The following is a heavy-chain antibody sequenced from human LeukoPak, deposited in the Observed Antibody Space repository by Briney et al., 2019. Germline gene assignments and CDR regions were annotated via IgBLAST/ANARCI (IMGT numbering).Heavy chain of an antibody. CDR3: ARARRILEWLFQPPDY. CDR1: GYTFTSYD. D-gene: IGHD3-3*01. V-gene: IGHV1-8*01. Sequence: ASVKVSCKASGYTFTSYDINWVRQATGQGLEWMGWMNSNSGNTGYAQKFQGRVTMTRNTSISAAYMELSSLRSEDTAVYYCARARRILEWLFQPPDYWGQGTLVTVSS. CDR2: MNSNSGNT. J-gene: IGHJ4*02.